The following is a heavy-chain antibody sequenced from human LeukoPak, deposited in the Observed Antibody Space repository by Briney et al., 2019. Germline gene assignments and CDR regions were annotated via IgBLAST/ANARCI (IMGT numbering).Heavy chain of an antibody. V-gene: IGHV3-30-3*01. CDR3: ARDSGSYFSPNPFDY. CDR1: GFTFSSYA. Sequence: AGGSLRLSCAASGFTFSSYAMHWVRQAPGKGLEGVAVISYDGSNKYYADSVKGRFTISRDNSKNTLYLQMNSLRVEDTAVYYCARDSGSYFSPNPFDYWGQGTLVTVSS. CDR2: ISYDGSNK. J-gene: IGHJ4*02. D-gene: IGHD1-26*01.